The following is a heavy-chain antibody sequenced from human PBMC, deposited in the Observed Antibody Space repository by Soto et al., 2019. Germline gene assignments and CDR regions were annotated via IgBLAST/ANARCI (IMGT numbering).Heavy chain of an antibody. CDR1: GYTFTSYG. D-gene: IGHD3-9*01. CDR2: ISAYNGNT. V-gene: IGHV1-18*01. J-gene: IGHJ5*02. CDR3: ARDHREYYDILAGYYLWFDP. Sequence: ASVKVSCKASGYTFTSYGISWVRQAPGQGLEWMGWISAYNGNTNYAQKLQGRVTMTTDTSTSTAYMELRSLRSDDTAVYYCARDHREYYDILAGYYLWFDPWSQGTLVTVSS.